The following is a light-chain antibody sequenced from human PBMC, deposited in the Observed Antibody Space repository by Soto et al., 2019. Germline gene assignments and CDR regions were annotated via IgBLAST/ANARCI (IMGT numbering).Light chain of an antibody. V-gene: IGKV1-39*01. CDR1: QSISSY. CDR3: QRSFSTPLT. CDR2: AAS. Sequence: DIQMTQCPSSLSASVGDRVTITCRARQSISSYLHWYQQKPGKAPKLLIYAASSLQSGVPSRFSGSGSGTDFPLTISSLQPEDFATYYCQRSFSTPLTFGGGTKVEIK. J-gene: IGKJ4*01.